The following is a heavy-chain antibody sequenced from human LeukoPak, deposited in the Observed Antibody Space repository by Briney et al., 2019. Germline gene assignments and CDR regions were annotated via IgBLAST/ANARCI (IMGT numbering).Heavy chain of an antibody. CDR3: AKDPQWFVTLFDY. Sequence: HPGGSLRLSCAASGFTFSSYGMSWVRQAPGKGLEWVSAISGSGGSTYYADSVKGRFTISRDNSKNTLYLQMNSLRAEDTAVYYCAKDPQWFVTLFDYWGQGTLVTVSS. J-gene: IGHJ4*02. CDR1: GFTFSSYG. D-gene: IGHD3-10*01. V-gene: IGHV3-23*01. CDR2: ISGSGGST.